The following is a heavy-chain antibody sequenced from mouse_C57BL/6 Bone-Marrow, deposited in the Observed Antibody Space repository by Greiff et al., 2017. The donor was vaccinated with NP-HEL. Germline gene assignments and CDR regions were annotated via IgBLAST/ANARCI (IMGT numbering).Heavy chain of an antibody. CDR2: IDPSDSYT. J-gene: IGHJ3*01. D-gene: IGHD3-2*02. CDR1: GYNFTSYW. CDR3: ARDSSGYWFAY. Sequence: QVQLQQPGAELVMPGASVKLSCKASGYNFTSYWMHWVKQRPGQGLEWIGKIDPSDSYTKYNQKFKGKSTLTVDKSSSTAYMQLSSLTSEDSAVYYCARDSSGYWFAYWGQGTLVTVSA. V-gene: IGHV1-69*01.